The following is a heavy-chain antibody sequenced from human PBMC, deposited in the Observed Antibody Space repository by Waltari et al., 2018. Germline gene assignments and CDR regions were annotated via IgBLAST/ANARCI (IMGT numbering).Heavy chain of an antibody. J-gene: IGHJ4*02. Sequence: QVQLQQWGAGLLKPSEPLSLTCAVHGGSFSGSYWSWLRQPPGKGLEWIGEINHSGSTNYNPSLKSRVTISVDTSKNQFSLKLSSVTAADTAVYYCARGRIAAAGRDGYYFDYWGQGTLVTVSS. CDR2: INHSGST. D-gene: IGHD6-13*01. CDR3: ARGRIAAAGRDGYYFDY. CDR1: GGSFSGSY. V-gene: IGHV4-34*01.